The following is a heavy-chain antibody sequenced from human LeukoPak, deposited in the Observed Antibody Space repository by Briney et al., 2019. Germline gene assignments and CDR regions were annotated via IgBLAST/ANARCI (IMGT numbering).Heavy chain of an antibody. D-gene: IGHD4-17*01. CDR1: GFTFSSYG. CDR2: ISYDGDNR. V-gene: IGHV3-30*03. Sequence: PGRSLRLSCAASGFTFSSYGMHWVRQAPGKGLEWVAVISYDGDNRYYADSVRGRFTISRDNSKNTLYLQMNSLRIEDTAIYYCARSHDGDPKEGSFDIWGQGTMVTVSS. J-gene: IGHJ3*02. CDR3: ARSHDGDPKEGSFDI.